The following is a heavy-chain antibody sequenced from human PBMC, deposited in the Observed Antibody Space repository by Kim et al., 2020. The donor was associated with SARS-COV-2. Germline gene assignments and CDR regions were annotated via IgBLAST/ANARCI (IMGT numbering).Heavy chain of an antibody. V-gene: IGHV4-59*13. CDR3: ARGRDANSC. Sequence: SETLSLTCTVSGGSISLFYWSWIRQPPRKGLEWIGYIYYSGGTNYNPSLKSRVTISVDTSKNQFSLQLSSVTAADTAVYYCARGRDANSCWGQGTLVTVSS. CDR2: IYYSGGT. J-gene: IGHJ4*02. D-gene: IGHD2-21*01. CDR1: GGSISLFY.